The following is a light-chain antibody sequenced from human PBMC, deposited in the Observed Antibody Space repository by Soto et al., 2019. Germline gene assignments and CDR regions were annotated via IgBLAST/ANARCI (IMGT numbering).Light chain of an antibody. Sequence: DIQMTQSPSSLSAFVGDRVTVTCRASQRISGYLNWYQQKPGKAPKLLIYSASSLQSGVPPRFSGSGYETDFTLTISSLQPEDFATHYCQQSYSTPLTFGGGTKLEIK. J-gene: IGKJ4*01. CDR3: QQSYSTPLT. V-gene: IGKV1-39*01. CDR2: SAS. CDR1: QRISGY.